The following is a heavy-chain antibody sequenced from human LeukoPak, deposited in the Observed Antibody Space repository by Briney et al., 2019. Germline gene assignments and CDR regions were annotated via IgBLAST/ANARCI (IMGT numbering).Heavy chain of an antibody. Sequence: KASETLSLTCAAYGGSFSGYYWSWIRQPPGKGLEWIGEINHSGSTNYNPSLKSRVTISVDTSKNQFSLKLSSVTAADTAVYYCARGVAFDPWGQGTLVTVSS. CDR3: ARGVAFDP. CDR1: GGSFSGYY. V-gene: IGHV4-34*01. CDR2: INHSGST. J-gene: IGHJ5*02.